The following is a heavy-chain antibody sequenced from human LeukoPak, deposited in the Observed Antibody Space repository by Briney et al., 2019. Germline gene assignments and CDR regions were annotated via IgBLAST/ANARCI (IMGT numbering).Heavy chain of an antibody. V-gene: IGHV1-2*02. CDR3: ARDHRDYDSSAPGF. CDR1: GDTFTGDY. CDR2: INPNSGGT. Sequence: ASLKVSCKASGDTFTGDYMHWVRQAPGQGLECIGWINPNSGGTNYAQKFQGRVTMTRDTSTSTAYMELSRMRSDDTAVYYCARDHRDYDSSAPGFWGQGTMVTVSS. J-gene: IGHJ3*01. D-gene: IGHD3-22*01.